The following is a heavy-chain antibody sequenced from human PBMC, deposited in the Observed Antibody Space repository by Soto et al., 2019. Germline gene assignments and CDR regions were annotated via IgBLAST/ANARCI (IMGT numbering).Heavy chain of an antibody. Sequence: SETLSLTCAVYGGSFSGYYWSWIRQPPGKGLEWIGEINHSGSTNYNPSLKSRVTISVDTSKNQFSLKLSSVTAADTAVYYCARRRGYSYGSLDYWGQGTLVTVSS. D-gene: IGHD5-18*01. CDR3: ARRRGYSYGSLDY. J-gene: IGHJ4*02. CDR2: INHSGST. CDR1: GGSFSGYY. V-gene: IGHV4-34*01.